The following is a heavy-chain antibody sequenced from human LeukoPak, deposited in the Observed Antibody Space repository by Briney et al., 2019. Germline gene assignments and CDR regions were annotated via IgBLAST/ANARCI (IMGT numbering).Heavy chain of an antibody. J-gene: IGHJ2*01. CDR3: ARHDTSGYPCQFDL. Sequence: PSETLSLTCTVSGGSIGSHYWSWIRQPPEKGLEWIGYIYYSGSTNYNPSLKSRVTISVDMSKNHFSLKLSSVTAADTAVYFCARHDTSGYPCQFDLWGRGTLVTVSS. CDR2: IYYSGST. V-gene: IGHV4-59*11. D-gene: IGHD2-15*01. CDR1: GGSIGSHY.